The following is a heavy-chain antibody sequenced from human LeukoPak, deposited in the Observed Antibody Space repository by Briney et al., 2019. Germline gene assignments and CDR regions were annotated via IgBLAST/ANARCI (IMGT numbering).Heavy chain of an antibody. CDR1: GFTFSSYA. CDR3: ARLAVTGTPAFDY. Sequence: GGSLRLSCSASGFTFSSYAMHWVRQAPGKGLEYVSAISSNGGSTYYADSVKGRFTISRENSKNTLYLQMNSLRAEDTAVYYCARLAVTGTPAFDYWGQGSQVPVSS. V-gene: IGHV3-64*04. CDR2: ISSNGGST. J-gene: IGHJ4*02. D-gene: IGHD6-19*01.